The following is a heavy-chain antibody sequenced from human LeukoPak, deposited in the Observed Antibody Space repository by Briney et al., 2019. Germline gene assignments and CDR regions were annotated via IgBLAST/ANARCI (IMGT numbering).Heavy chain of an antibody. CDR1: GDSVSSNSAT. V-gene: IGHV6-1*01. CDR3: ARDPAYTSGWTKNAFDI. CDR2: TYYRSKWYY. J-gene: IGHJ3*02. D-gene: IGHD6-19*01. Sequence: LSQTLSLTCAISGDSVSSNSATWNWIRQSPSRGLEWLGRTYYRSKWYYDYAVSVKSRITVNPDTSKNRFSLQLNSVTPEDTAVYYCARDPAYTSGWTKNAFDIWGQGTMVTVSS.